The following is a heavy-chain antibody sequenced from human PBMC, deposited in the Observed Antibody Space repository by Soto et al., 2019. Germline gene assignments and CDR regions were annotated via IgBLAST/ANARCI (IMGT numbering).Heavy chain of an antibody. J-gene: IGHJ4*02. CDR2: ISYDGSNK. D-gene: IGHD6-13*01. V-gene: IGHV3-30-3*01. CDR3: ARDNDQQLVTPLDY. CDR1: GFTFSSYA. Sequence: GGSLRLSCAASGFTFSSYAMHWVRQAPGKGLEWVAVISYDGSNKYYADSVKGRFTISRDNSKNTLYLQMNSLRAEDTAVYYCARDNDQQLVTPLDYWGQGTLVTVSS.